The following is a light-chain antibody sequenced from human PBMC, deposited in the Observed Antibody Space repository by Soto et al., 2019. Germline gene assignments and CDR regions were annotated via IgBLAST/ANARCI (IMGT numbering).Light chain of an antibody. Sequence: EIVMTQSPATLSVSPGGRATLSCRASQGISDTLAWYQQKPGQAPRLLIHGASTRATGFPARFSGSGSGTDFTLTISSLQSGDFAVYYCQQYNNWPWTFGQGTKVDIK. J-gene: IGKJ1*01. V-gene: IGKV3-15*01. CDR1: QGISDT. CDR2: GAS. CDR3: QQYNNWPWT.